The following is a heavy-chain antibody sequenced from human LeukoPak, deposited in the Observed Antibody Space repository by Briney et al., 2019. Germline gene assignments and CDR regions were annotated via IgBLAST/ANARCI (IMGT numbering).Heavy chain of an antibody. V-gene: IGHV4-59*08. CDR1: GGSISNHY. CDR2: IYYSGNT. CDR3: ARLGGDNYYDSSGYYGN. Sequence: SETLSLTCTVSGGSISNHYWSWIRQPPGKGLEWIGNIYYSGNTNYKSSLQSRVTISVDTSKNRFSLQRTSVTAADTAVYYCARLGGDNYYDSSGYYGNWGQGILVTVSS. D-gene: IGHD3-22*01. J-gene: IGHJ4*02.